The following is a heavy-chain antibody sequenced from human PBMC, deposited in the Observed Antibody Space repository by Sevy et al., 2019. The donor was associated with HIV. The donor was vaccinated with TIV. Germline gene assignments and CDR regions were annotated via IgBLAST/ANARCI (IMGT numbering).Heavy chain of an antibody. J-gene: IGHJ4*02. CDR1: SYSFSTYD. CDR3: ATKGIIAVGTLDY. Sequence: ASVKVSCKTSSYSFSTYDFIWVRQAPGQGLDWVGWISAGNGHTLYAQRFQGRVTMTTDTSASEVYMELRNLRSDDTAIYYCATKGIIAVGTLDYWGQGTLVTVSS. V-gene: IGHV1-18*01. CDR2: ISAGNGHT. D-gene: IGHD6-13*01.